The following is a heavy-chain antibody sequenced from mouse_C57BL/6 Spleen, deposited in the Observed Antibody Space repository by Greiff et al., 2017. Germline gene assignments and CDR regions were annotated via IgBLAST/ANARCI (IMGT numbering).Heavy chain of an antibody. V-gene: IGHV1-9*01. D-gene: IGHD3-1*01. CDR1: GYTFTGYW. Sequence: QVQLQQPGAELMKPGASVKLSCKATGYTFTGYWIEWVKQRPGHGLEWIGEILPGSGSTNYNEKFKGKATFTADTSSNTAYMQRSSLTTEYSAIYYCARPGAQVIYYYAMDYWGQGTSVTVSS. J-gene: IGHJ4*01. CDR3: ARPGAQVIYYYAMDY. CDR2: ILPGSGST.